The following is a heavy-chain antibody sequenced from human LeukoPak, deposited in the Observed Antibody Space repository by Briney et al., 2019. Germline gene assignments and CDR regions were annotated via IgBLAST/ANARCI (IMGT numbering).Heavy chain of an antibody. CDR3: AREDPQTRVPEGMDV. V-gene: IGHV4-59*01. CDR1: GGSISYYY. CDR2: VYYSGTT. J-gene: IGHJ6*02. Sequence: SEALSLTCTVSGGSISYYYWSWIRQSPGKGLEWIGYVYYSGTTNYNPSLKSRVTISVDTSKNQFSLQLRSVTAADTAVYYCAREDPQTRVPEGMDVWGQGTTVTVSS. D-gene: IGHD4/OR15-4a*01.